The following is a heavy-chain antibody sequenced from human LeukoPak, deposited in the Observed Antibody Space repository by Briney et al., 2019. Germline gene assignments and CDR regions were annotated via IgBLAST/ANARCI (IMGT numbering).Heavy chain of an antibody. CDR2: ISSRSTYI. Sequence: PGGSLRLSCAASGFTFSSYSMNWVRQTPGKGLEWVSSISSRSTYIYYADSVKGRFTISRDNAKNSLYLQMNSLRAEDTAVYYCAREPTAMILWGQGTQVTVSS. CDR3: AREPTAMIL. D-gene: IGHD5-18*01. J-gene: IGHJ4*02. V-gene: IGHV3-21*01. CDR1: GFTFSSYS.